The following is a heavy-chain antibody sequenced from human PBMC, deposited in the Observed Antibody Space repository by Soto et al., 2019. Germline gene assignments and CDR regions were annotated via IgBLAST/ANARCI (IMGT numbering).Heavy chain of an antibody. CDR1: GPPFTANH. D-gene: IGHD2-21*02. V-gene: IGHV1-2*02. J-gene: IGHJ4*02. CDR3: ALEPTGTAGFDY. Sequence: QVQMVQSGAEVKKPGASVKVSCKASGPPFTANHMHWVQQAPGQGLEWLGLIDLDIGDTKYAQKFQGRVTSTSDTSITTAYMELRGLRSDDTAVYYCALEPTGTAGFDYWGQGTLVTVSS. CDR2: IDLDIGDT.